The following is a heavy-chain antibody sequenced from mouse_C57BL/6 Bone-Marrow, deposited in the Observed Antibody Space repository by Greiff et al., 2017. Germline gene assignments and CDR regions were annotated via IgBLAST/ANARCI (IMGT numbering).Heavy chain of an antibody. Sequence: VKLEESGGGLVQPGGSMKLSCVASGFTFSNYWMNWVRQSPEKGLEWVAQIRLKSDNYATHYAESVKGRFTISRDDSKSSVYLQMNNLRAEDTGIYYCTALHWYFDVWGTGTTVTVSS. CDR2: IRLKSDNYAT. J-gene: IGHJ1*03. CDR3: TALHWYFDV. V-gene: IGHV6-3*01. CDR1: GFTFSNYW.